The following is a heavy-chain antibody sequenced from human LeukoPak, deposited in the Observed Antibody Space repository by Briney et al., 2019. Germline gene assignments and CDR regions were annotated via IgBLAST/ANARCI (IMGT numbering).Heavy chain of an antibody. CDR3: ARPMSTGDYAFDI. J-gene: IGHJ3*02. Sequence: SETLSLTCTVSGGFISSYYWSWIRQPPGKGLEWIGYIYDSGSTYNPSLKSRVTISVDTSKNQFSLKLSSVTAADTAVYYCARPMSTGDYAFDIWGQGTMVTVSS. CDR1: GGFISSYY. D-gene: IGHD2-8*02. V-gene: IGHV4-59*08. CDR2: IYDSGST.